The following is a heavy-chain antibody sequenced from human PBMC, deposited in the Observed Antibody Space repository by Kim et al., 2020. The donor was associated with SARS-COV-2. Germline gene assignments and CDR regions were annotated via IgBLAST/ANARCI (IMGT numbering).Heavy chain of an antibody. V-gene: IGHV1-2*02. CDR1: GYTFTGYY. J-gene: IGHJ4*02. CDR2: IHPNSGDT. CDR3: TREDF. Sequence: ASVKVSCKVSGYTFTGYYLHWMRQAPGQGLEWMGWIHPNSGDTTSAQKFQGRVAMTRDTSISTAYMELSRLTYDDTAVYYCTREDFWGQGTLVTVAS.